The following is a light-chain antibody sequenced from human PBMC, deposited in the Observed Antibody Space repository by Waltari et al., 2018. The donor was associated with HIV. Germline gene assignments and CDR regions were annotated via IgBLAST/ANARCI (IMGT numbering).Light chain of an antibody. CDR2: AAS. CDR3: QQSYRSLT. CDR1: HNIITY. Sequence: DIQMTQSPSSLSASLGDRIVITCRASHNIITYVNWYQQQPGRAPDLLIYAASTLRSGVPSRFSGSGSGTDFTLTISSLQPDDFATYYCQQSYRSLTFGPGTKVDV. V-gene: IGKV1-39*01. J-gene: IGKJ3*01.